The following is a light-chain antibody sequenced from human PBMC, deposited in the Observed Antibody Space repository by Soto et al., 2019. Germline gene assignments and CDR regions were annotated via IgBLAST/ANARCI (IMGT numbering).Light chain of an antibody. CDR2: DAS. CDR3: QQYNSYWT. CDR1: QSISSW. Sequence: DIQIKQSPSTLSASVGDRVTISCRASQSISSWLAWYQQKPGKDPKLLIYDASSLKSGVPSRFSGSGSGTAFTLTISSLQPDDFATYYCQQYNSYWTFGQGTKV. J-gene: IGKJ1*01. V-gene: IGKV1-5*01.